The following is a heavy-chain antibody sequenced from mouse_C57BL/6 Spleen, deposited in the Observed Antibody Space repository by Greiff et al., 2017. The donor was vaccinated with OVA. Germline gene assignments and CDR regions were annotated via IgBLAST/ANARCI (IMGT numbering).Heavy chain of an antibody. V-gene: IGHV5-17*01. CDR1: GFTFSDYG. J-gene: IGHJ3*01. CDR2: ISSGSSTI. D-gene: IGHD1-1*01. Sequence: EVKVVESGGGLVKPGGSLKLSCAASGFTFSDYGMHWVRQAPEKGLEWVAYISSGSSTIYYADTVKGRFTISRDNAKNTLFLQMTSLRSDDTAMYYCAGGYYGSSAGFAYWGQGTLVTVSA. CDR3: AGGYYGSSAGFAY.